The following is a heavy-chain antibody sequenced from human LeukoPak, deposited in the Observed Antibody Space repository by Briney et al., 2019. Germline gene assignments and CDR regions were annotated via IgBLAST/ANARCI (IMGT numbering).Heavy chain of an antibody. CDR3: ARDQSGYSNPEALEC. D-gene: IGHD4-11*01. J-gene: IGHJ4*02. Sequence: ASVKVSCKASGYTFTSYYMHWVRQAPGQGLEWMGIINPRGGSTSYAQKFQGRVTMTTDTSTSTVYMELSSLRSEDTAVYYCARDQSGYSNPEALECWGQGTLVTVSS. CDR1: GYTFTSYY. V-gene: IGHV1-46*01. CDR2: INPRGGST.